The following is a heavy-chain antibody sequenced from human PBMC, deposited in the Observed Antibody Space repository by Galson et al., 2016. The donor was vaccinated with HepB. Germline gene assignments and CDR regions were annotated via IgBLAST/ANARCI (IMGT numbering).Heavy chain of an antibody. D-gene: IGHD3-10*01. CDR1: GYTFTNSW. CDR3: AKVPFQAGEPLTWFDP. V-gene: IGHV5-10-1*01. Sequence: QSGAEVKKPGESLRISCKASGYTFTNSWIHWVRQTPGKGLEWMGRIDPDNSYTDYTPSFQAHVPISSAKSVNTSFLQWSIVNASDTATYYCAKVPFQAGEPLTWFDPWGQGTLVTVSS. J-gene: IGHJ5*02. CDR2: IDPDNSYT.